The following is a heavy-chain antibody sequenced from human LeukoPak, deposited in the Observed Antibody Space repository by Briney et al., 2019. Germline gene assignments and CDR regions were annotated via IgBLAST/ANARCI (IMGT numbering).Heavy chain of an antibody. CDR2: INSDGSST. J-gene: IGHJ4*02. D-gene: IGHD1-26*01. CDR3: ARDGVGATPQDY. Sequence: WGSLTLSCAASGFTFNSYWLDWVRQAPGKGLVWVSRINSDGSSTNYADSVRGRFTISRDNAKNTLYLQMNSLRAEDTAVYYCARDGVGATPQDYWGQGTLVTVSS. CDR1: GFTFNSYW. V-gene: IGHV3-74*01.